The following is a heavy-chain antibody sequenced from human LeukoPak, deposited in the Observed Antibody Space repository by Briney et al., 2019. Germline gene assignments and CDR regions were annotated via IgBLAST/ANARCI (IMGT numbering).Heavy chain of an antibody. Sequence: PGGSLRLSCAASGFTFSSYAMSWVRQAPGKGLEWVSAISGSGGSTYYADSVKGRFTISRDNSKNTLYLQMNSLRAEDTAVYYCAKHRDYCSSTSCPADALDIWGQGTMVTVSS. V-gene: IGHV3-23*01. D-gene: IGHD2-2*01. CDR3: AKHRDYCSSTSCPADALDI. J-gene: IGHJ3*02. CDR2: ISGSGGST. CDR1: GFTFSSYA.